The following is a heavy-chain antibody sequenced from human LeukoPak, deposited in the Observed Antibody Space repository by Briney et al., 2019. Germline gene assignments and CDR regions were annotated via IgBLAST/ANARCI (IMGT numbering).Heavy chain of an antibody. J-gene: IGHJ6*03. CDR2: ISAYNGNT. CDR3: ARGIPAHYDILTGSASYYMDV. Sequence: ASVKVSCKASSYSFTSYGFSWVRQAPGQGLEWMGWISAYNGNTGYAQKFQGRVTMTRNTSISTAYMELSSLRSEDTAVYYCARGIPAHYDILTGSASYYMDVWGKGTTVTISS. CDR1: SYSFTSYG. D-gene: IGHD3-9*01. V-gene: IGHV1-8*02.